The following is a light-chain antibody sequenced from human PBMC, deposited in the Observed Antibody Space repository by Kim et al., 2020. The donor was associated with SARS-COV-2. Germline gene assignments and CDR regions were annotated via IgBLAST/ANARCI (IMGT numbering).Light chain of an antibody. V-gene: IGLV2-11*01. CDR3: CSYTGSYTFI. CDR2: DVT. Sequence: GQSVNIACSGTGSDVGYYNYVSWYQHHPGKAPRLIIYDVTKRPSGVPDRFSGSKSDNTASLTISGLQAEDEGDYYCCSYTGSYTFIFGGGTQLTVL. J-gene: IGLJ2*01. CDR1: GSDVGYYNY.